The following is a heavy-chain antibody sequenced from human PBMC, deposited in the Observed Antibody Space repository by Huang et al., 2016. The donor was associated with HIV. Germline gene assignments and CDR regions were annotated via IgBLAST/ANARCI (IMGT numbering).Heavy chain of an antibody. CDR2: ISASSGDT. J-gene: IGHJ3*02. D-gene: IGHD3-22*01. V-gene: IGHV1-18*01. CDR1: GYTFTSYG. CDR3: ARDPKYHRIGYYRQRRGIDI. Sequence: QIQLMQSGPELKQPGASVKVSCKASGYTFTSYGITWVRPAPGQGPEWMGWISASSGDTEYAKKFQGRVTLTTDTSTNIAYMELRSLRSDDTAKYYCARDPKYHRIGYYRQRRGIDIWGQGTMVSVSS.